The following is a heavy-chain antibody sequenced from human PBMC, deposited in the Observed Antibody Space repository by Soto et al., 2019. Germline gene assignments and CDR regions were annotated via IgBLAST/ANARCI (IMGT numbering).Heavy chain of an antibody. D-gene: IGHD1-1*01. CDR3: ARDQSGTGKFEF. J-gene: IGHJ4*02. V-gene: IGHV4-4*02. Sequence: QVQLQESGPGLVKPSGTLSLTCGVSGDSISSNIWWTWVRQPPGKGLERIGEIYHSGSTNYNPSLKSRVTISVDKSKNQFSLEVTSVAAADTAVYYCARDQSGTGKFEFWGQGTLVTVSS. CDR2: IYHSGST. CDR1: GDSISSNIW.